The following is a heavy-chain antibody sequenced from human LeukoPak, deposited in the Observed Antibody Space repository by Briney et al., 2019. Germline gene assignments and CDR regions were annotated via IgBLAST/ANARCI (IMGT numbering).Heavy chain of an antibody. D-gene: IGHD3-3*01. V-gene: IGHV1-18*01. CDR1: GYTFTSYG. Sequence: ASVKVSCKASGYTFTSYGISWVRQAPGQGLEWMGWISAYNGNTNYAQKLQGRVTMTTDTSTSTAYMELRSLRSDDTAVYYCARGGRVRLRFLEWLSDFDYWGQGTLVTVSS. CDR3: ARGGRVRLRFLEWLSDFDY. J-gene: IGHJ4*02. CDR2: ISAYNGNT.